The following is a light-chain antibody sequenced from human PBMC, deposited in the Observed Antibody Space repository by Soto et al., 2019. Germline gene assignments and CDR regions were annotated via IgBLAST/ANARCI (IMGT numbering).Light chain of an antibody. Sequence: IHIPHAPSAPTAAVGERISITCRASESIGGRLAWHQHQPGKDPKLLIFDGSSLKSGVPSRFSGSGSGTAFTLTISSLQSADFAVYYCQQYNNWPPRTFGQGTKVDIK. CDR2: DGS. V-gene: IGKV1-5*01. CDR3: QQYNNWPPRT. CDR1: ESIGGR. J-gene: IGKJ1*01.